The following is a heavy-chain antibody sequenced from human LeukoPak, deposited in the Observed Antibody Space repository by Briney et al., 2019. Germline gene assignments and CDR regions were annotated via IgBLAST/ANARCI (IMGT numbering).Heavy chain of an antibody. CDR1: GYTFTGYY. CDR2: INPNSGGT. CDR3: ARDERYGSSGYPFDY. V-gene: IGHV1-2*02. Sequence: ASVKVSCKSSGYTFTGYYMHWVRQAPGQGLEWMGWINPNSGGTNYEQTFQGRVTITRDTSICKDSMELNSQRPDETAMFYCARDERYGSSGYPFDYWGQRTLVTVSS. D-gene: IGHD3-22*01. J-gene: IGHJ4*02.